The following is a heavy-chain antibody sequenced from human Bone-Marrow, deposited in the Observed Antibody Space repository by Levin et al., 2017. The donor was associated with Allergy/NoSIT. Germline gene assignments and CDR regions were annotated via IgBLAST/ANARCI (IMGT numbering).Heavy chain of an antibody. CDR1: GATISTSSAT. CDR3: ARERGEDSTTWYESFDY. V-gene: IGHV6-1*01. J-gene: IGHJ4*02. Sequence: SETLSLTCAVSGATISTSSATWNWIRQSPSRGLEWLGRAYYKSEWNTDYAMSVRSRITITADTSKNQFSLHLNSVNPDDTAVYYCARERGEDSTTWYESFDYWGQGTQVTVSS. CDR2: AYYKSEWNT. D-gene: IGHD3-16*01.